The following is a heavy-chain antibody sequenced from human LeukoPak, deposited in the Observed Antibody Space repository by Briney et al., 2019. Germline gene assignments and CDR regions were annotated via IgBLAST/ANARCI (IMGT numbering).Heavy chain of an antibody. V-gene: IGHV3-30*04. CDR2: ISYDGSNK. Sequence: GGSLRLSCAASGFTFSSYVMHWVRQAPGKGLEWVAVISYDGSNKYYADSVKGRFTISRDNSRNTLYLQMNSLRAEDTAVYYCARGSGYLETFDYWGQGTLVTVSS. D-gene: IGHD3-22*01. J-gene: IGHJ4*02. CDR3: ARGSGYLETFDY. CDR1: GFTFSSYV.